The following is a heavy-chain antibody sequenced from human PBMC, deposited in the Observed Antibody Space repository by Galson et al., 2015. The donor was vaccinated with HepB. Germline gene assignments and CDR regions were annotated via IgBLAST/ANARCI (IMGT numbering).Heavy chain of an antibody. CDR2: ISYDGSNK. CDR3: ARGALERLRYYYYYGMDV. D-gene: IGHD1-1*01. Sequence: SLRLSCAASGFTFSGYAIHWVRQAPGKGLEWVAVISYDGSNKYYADSVKGRFTISRDNSKNTLYLQMNSLRGEDTAVYYCARGALERLRYYYYYGMDVWGQGTTVTVSS. CDR1: GFTFSGYA. V-gene: IGHV3-30-3*01. J-gene: IGHJ6*02.